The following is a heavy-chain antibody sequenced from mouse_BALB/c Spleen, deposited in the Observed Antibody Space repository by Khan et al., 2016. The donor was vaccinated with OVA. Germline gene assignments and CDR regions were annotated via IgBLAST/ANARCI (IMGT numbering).Heavy chain of an antibody. J-gene: IGHJ3*01. CDR2: INTNTGEP. CDR1: GYTFTNYG. CDR3: ARGSLMYGSWFAY. Sequence: QIQLVQSGPELKKPGETVKISCKASGYTFTNYGMNWVKQAPGKGLKWMGWINTNTGEPTYAEEFKERFAFSLETTASTAYLPINNLKNEDTATSFCARGSLMYGSWFAYWGQGTLVTVSA. D-gene: IGHD1-2*01. V-gene: IGHV9-3*02.